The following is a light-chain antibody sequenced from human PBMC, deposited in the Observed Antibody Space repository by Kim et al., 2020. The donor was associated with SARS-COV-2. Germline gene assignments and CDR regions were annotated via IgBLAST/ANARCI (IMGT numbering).Light chain of an antibody. CDR2: GAS. V-gene: IGKV1-17*01. Sequence: ASVGDRVTITCRASQDIRNDLGCYQQNPGRAPKRLIYGASSLQSGVPSRFSGTGSGTEFTLTISSLQPEDFATYFCLQHNSYPITFVQGTRLGIK. CDR3: LQHNSYPIT. CDR1: QDIRND. J-gene: IGKJ5*01.